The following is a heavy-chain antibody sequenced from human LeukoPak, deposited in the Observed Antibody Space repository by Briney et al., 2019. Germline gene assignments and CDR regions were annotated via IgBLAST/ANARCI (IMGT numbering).Heavy chain of an antibody. CDR1: GFTFSSYG. CDR3: ARDQELSSGYNYYYYGMDV. Sequence: GSLRLSCAASGFTFSSYGMHWVRQAPGKGLEWVAVIWYDGSNKYYADSVKGRFTISRDNSKNTLYLQMNSLRAEDTAVYYCARDQELSSGYNYYYYGMDVWGQGTTVTVSS. J-gene: IGHJ6*02. D-gene: IGHD3-22*01. CDR2: IWYDGSNK. V-gene: IGHV3-33*01.